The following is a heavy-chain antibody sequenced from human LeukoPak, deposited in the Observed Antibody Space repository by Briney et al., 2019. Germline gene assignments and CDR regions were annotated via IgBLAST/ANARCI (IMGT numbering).Heavy chain of an antibody. CDR1: GGTFSSYA. V-gene: IGHV1-69*05. J-gene: IGHJ4*02. CDR3: ARESPYYDSSGYYLH. D-gene: IGHD3-22*01. CDR2: IIPIFGTA. Sequence: GSSVKASCKASGGTFSSYAISWVRQAPGQGLEWMGRIIPIFGTANYAQKFQGRVTITTDESTSTAYMELSSLRSEDTAVNYCARESPYYDSSGYYLHWGQGTLVTVSS.